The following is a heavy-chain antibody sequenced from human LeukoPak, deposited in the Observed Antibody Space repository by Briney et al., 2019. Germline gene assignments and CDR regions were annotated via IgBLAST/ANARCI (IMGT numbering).Heavy chain of an antibody. CDR2: IYYSGST. Sequence: SETLSLTCTVSGGSISSNYWSWIRQHPGKGLEWIGYIYYSGSTYYNPSLKSRVTISVDTSKNQFSLKLSSVTAADTAVYYCARVAGYCSGGSCYSGLDYWGQGTLVTVSS. V-gene: IGHV4-59*06. CDR3: ARVAGYCSGGSCYSGLDY. D-gene: IGHD2-15*01. CDR1: GGSISSNY. J-gene: IGHJ4*02.